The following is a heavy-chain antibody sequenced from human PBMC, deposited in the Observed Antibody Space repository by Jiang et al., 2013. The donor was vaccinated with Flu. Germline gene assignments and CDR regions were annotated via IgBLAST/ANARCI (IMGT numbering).Heavy chain of an antibody. V-gene: IGHV1-2*04. D-gene: IGHD5-12*01. Sequence: MHWVRQAPGQGLEWMGWINPNSGGTNYAQKFQGWVTMTRDTSISTAYTELSRLRSDDTAVYYCARAKWLRTYFDYWGQGTLVTVSS. CDR3: ARAKWLRTYFDY. CDR2: INPNSGGT. J-gene: IGHJ4*02.